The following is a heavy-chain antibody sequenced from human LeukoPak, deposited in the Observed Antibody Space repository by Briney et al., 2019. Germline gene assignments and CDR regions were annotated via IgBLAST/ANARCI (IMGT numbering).Heavy chain of an antibody. J-gene: IGHJ4*02. CDR1: GFTFSSYW. CDR3: ARTDYDFWSGYTTFDY. Sequence: GGSLRLSCAASGFTFSSYWMHWVRQAPGKGLVWVSRINSDGSSTSYADSVKGRFTISRDNAKNTLYLQMNSLRAEDTAVYYCARTDYDFWSGYTTFDYWGQGTLVTVSS. D-gene: IGHD3-3*01. CDR2: INSDGSST. V-gene: IGHV3-74*01.